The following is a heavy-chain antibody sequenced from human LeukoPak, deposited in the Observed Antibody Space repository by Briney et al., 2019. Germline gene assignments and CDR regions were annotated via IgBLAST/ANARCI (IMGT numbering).Heavy chain of an antibody. CDR3: AKDLITMTPLGAY. V-gene: IGHV3-11*01. Sequence: GGSLRLSCAASGFTFSDYYMSWIRQAPGKGLEWVSYISSSGSTIYYADSVKGRFTISRDNSKNTLYLQMNSLRAEDTAVYYCAKDLITMTPLGAYWGQGTLVTVSS. CDR1: GFTFSDYY. J-gene: IGHJ4*02. D-gene: IGHD3-22*01. CDR2: ISSSGSTI.